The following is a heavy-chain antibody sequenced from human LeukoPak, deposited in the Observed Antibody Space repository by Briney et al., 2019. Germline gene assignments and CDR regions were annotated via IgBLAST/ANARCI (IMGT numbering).Heavy chain of an antibody. CDR2: TYYRSQWYH. Sequence: SQTLSLTCAISGDSVSSNSAAWNWIRQSPSRGLEWLGRTYYRSQWYHDYAESVKSRITINADTSKNQFSLHLNSVTPEDTAVYYCASGAAPMDVWGKGTTVTVSS. D-gene: IGHD3-16*01. J-gene: IGHJ6*03. CDR1: GDSVSSNSAA. CDR3: ASGAAPMDV. V-gene: IGHV6-1*01.